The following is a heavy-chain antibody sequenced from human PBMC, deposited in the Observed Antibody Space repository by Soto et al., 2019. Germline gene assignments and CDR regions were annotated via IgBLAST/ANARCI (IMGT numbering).Heavy chain of an antibody. V-gene: IGHV3-23*01. J-gene: IGHJ4*02. D-gene: IGHD6-13*01. CDR2: ISGSGSVT. CDR1: GFIFRNYG. CDR3: AKGGIPPARGYFNH. Sequence: GGSLRLSCGASGFIFRNYGLSWVRQAPGKGLEWVSDISGSGSVTNYADSVKGRFTISRDNSNNTLSLQMDSLRAEDTAVYYCAKGGIPPARGYFNHSDQAPRVTVSS.